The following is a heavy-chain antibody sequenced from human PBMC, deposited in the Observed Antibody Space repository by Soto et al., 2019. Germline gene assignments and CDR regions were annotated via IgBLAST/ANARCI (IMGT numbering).Heavy chain of an antibody. CDR2: IYYSGST. CDR1: GGSISSGGYY. Sequence: SETLSLTCTVSGGSISSGGYYWSWIRQHPGKGLEWIGYIYYSGSTYYNPSLKSRVTISVDTSKNQFSLKLSSVTAADTAVYYCARDRGPDIVAKGGRGWFDPWGQGTLVTVSS. V-gene: IGHV4-31*03. J-gene: IGHJ5*02. D-gene: IGHD5-12*01. CDR3: ARDRGPDIVAKGGRGWFDP.